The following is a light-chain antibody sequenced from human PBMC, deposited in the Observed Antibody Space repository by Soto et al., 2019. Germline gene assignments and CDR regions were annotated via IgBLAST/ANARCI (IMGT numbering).Light chain of an antibody. CDR3: QQRANWPLT. CDR2: DTS. V-gene: IGKV3-11*01. J-gene: IGKJ4*01. CDR1: QSVNNY. Sequence: EIVLTQSPATLSLSPGERATLSRRASQSVNNYLIWYQQKPGLAPRLLIYDTSNTAPGIPARFSGSGSGTDFTLTISSLEPEDFAVYYCQQRANWPLTFGGGTKVEIK.